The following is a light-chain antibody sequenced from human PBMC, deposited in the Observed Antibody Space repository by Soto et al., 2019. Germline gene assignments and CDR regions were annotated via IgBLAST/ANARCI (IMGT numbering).Light chain of an antibody. CDR1: QSISSW. CDR3: QRYNSYPYT. CDR2: KAS. J-gene: IGKJ2*01. Sequence: DIQMTQSPSTLSASVGDRVTITCRASQSISSWLAWYQQKPWKAPKLLIYKASSLESGVPSRFSGSGSGTESPLTIIRLQPDDFATFYCQRYNSYPYTFSQGTKLEIK. V-gene: IGKV1-5*03.